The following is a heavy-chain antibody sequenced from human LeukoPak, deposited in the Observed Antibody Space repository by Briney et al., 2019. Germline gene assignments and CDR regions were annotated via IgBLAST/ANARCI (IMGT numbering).Heavy chain of an antibody. CDR2: IYHSGST. Sequence: SETLSLTCAVYGGSFSGYYWGWIRQPPGKGLEWIGSIYHSGSTYYNPSLKSRVTISVDTSKNQFSLKLSSVTAADTAVYYCASRYGSGSYSSWFDPWGQGTLVTVSS. D-gene: IGHD3-10*01. CDR3: ASRYGSGSYSSWFDP. V-gene: IGHV4-38-2*01. J-gene: IGHJ5*02. CDR1: GGSFSGYY.